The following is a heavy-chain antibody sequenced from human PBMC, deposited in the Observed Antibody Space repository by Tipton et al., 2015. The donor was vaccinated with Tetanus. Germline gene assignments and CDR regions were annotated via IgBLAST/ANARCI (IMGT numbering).Heavy chain of an antibody. Sequence: TLSLTCTVSGDSVSSSRYYWGWVRQPPGKGLEWIGSVYFSGSTYHSPSLKSRVSISVDTSKNQFSLKLSSVTAADTAVYYCARGSRYYFDYWGQGTLVTVSS. J-gene: IGHJ4*02. V-gene: IGHV4-39*07. CDR3: ARGSRYYFDY. CDR1: GDSVSSSRYY. CDR2: VYFSGST.